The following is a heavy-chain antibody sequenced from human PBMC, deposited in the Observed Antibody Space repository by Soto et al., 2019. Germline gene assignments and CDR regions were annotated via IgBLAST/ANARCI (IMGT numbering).Heavy chain of an antibody. CDR1: GYSISSGYY. J-gene: IGHJ6*02. CDR3: ARGSTSEGMDV. Sequence: SETLSLTCAVSGYSISSGYYGGWIRQPPGKGLEWIGNIYHSGSTYYNPSLKSRVTISVDTSENQFSLKLSSVTAADTAVYYCARGSTSEGMDVWGPGTTVTVSS. D-gene: IGHD2-2*01. V-gene: IGHV4-38-2*01. CDR2: IYHSGST.